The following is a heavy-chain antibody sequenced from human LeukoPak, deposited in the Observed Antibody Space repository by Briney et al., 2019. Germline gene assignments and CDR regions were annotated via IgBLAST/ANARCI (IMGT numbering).Heavy chain of an antibody. D-gene: IGHD3-16*01. J-gene: IGHJ4*02. CDR1: GFTFRSHA. Sequence: SGGSLRLSCVGPGFTFRSHAMSWVRQAPEKGLEFVSGIYENGGTTYYADSVKGRFTISRDNSKNTLYLEMSSLRVEDTAIYYCAKWPEGAMDYFDYWGQGTLVTVSS. CDR2: IYENGGTT. CDR3: AKWPEGAMDYFDY. V-gene: IGHV3-23*01.